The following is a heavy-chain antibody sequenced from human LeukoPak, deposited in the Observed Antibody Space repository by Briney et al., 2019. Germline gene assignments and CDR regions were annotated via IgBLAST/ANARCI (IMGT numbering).Heavy chain of an antibody. CDR2: ISNNGYTI. V-gene: IGHV3-48*03. J-gene: IGHJ4*02. CDR3: AREEGGDSSGWALDY. CDR1: GFTFSSFE. Sequence: HPGGSLRLSCAASGFTFSSFEMNWVRQGPGKGLEWVSYISNNGYTIYYADSVKGRFTISRDNAKNSLYLQMNSLRAEDTAVYYCAREEGGDSSGWALDYWGQGTLVTVSS. D-gene: IGHD6-19*01.